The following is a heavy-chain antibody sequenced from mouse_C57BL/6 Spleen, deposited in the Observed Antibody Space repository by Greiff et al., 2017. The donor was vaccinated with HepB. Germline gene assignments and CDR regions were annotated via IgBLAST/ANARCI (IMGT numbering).Heavy chain of an antibody. D-gene: IGHD1-1*01. CDR1: GFTFSDAW. V-gene: IGHV6-6*01. CDR2: IRNKANNHAT. J-gene: IGHJ4*01. Sequence: EVKVEESGGGLVQPGGSMKLSCAASGFTFSDAWMDWVRQSPEKGLEWVAEIRNKANNHATYYAESVKGRFTISRDDSKSSVYLQMNSLRAEDTGIYYCTSYGSSYDAMDYWGQGTSVTVSS. CDR3: TSYGSSYDAMDY.